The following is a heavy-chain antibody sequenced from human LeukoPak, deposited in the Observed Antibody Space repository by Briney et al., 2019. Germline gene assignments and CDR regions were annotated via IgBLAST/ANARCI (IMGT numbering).Heavy chain of an antibody. V-gene: IGHV3-23*01. D-gene: IGHD6-19*01. Sequence: GGSLRLSCSASGFTFSSYAMSWVRQAPGKGLEWVSAISGSGGSTYYAASVKGRFTISRDNSKNTLYLQMNSLRAEDTAVYYCAKEIYSSGWSFDYWGQGTLVTVSS. CDR1: GFTFSSYA. CDR3: AKEIYSSGWSFDY. J-gene: IGHJ4*02. CDR2: ISGSGGST.